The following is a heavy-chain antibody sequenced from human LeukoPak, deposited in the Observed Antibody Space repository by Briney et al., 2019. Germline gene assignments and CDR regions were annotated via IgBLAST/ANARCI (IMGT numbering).Heavy chain of an antibody. Sequence: HTGGSLRLSCAASGFTFSSSPMHWVRQAPGKGLEWVAVISYGGNNEDYADSVKGRFTISRDNSKNTLYLQMNSLRAEDTAVYHCARGGNPIYYYYLDVWGKGTTVTVSS. D-gene: IGHD1-1*01. J-gene: IGHJ6*03. CDR3: ARGGNPIYYYYLDV. CDR2: ISYGGNNE. V-gene: IGHV3-30-3*01. CDR1: GFTFSSSP.